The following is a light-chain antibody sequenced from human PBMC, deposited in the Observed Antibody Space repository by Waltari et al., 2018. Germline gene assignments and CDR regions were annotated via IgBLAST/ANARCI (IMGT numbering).Light chain of an antibody. CDR3: QTWGTGIQV. CDR2: VNSDGSH. J-gene: IGLJ3*02. Sequence: LVLTQSPSASASLGASVQLTCSLPGEYSAYAIAWHQQQPLKGPRYLITVNSDGSHKKGDGISERFSGSSSDVDRYLIISRLQSDDEADYFCQTWGTGIQVFGSGTKLTVL. V-gene: IGLV4-69*01. CDR1: GEYSAYA.